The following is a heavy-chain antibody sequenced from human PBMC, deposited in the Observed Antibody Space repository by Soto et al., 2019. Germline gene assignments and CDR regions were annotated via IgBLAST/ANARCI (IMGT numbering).Heavy chain of an antibody. CDR1: GGSFSGYY. D-gene: IGHD6-13*01. CDR3: ARGREAGTRNYYYYGMDV. J-gene: IGHJ6*02. Sequence: SETLSLTCAVYGGSFSGYYWSWIRQPPGKGLEWIGEINHSGSTNYNPSLKSRVTISVDTSKNQFSLKLSSVTAADTAVYYCARGREAGTRNYYYYGMDVWGQGTTVTVSS. CDR2: INHSGST. V-gene: IGHV4-34*01.